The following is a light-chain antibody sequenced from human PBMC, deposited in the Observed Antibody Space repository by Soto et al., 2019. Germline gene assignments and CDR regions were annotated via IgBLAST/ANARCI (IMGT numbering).Light chain of an antibody. CDR3: QQYGSSPPIT. CDR1: QSVSSNY. J-gene: IGKJ5*01. Sequence: EIVLTQSPGTLSLSPGERATLSCRASQSVSSNYLAWYLQKPGQAPRLLIYGASNRATGIPDRFSGSGSGTDFTLTISRLEPEDFAVYYCQQYGSSPPITFGQGTRLEIK. CDR2: GAS. V-gene: IGKV3-20*01.